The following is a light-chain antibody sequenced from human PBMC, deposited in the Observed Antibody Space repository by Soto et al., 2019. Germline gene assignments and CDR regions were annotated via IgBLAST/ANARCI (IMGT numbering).Light chain of an antibody. V-gene: IGLV2-14*03. Sequence: QSMLTQHASVAGSPGQSMTISCTGSSSDVGGYHYVSWYQQHPGKAPKLIIYQVSHRPSGVSDRFSGSKSGNTASLTISGLQGEDEATYYCSSFTSTHTYCFGTGTNVTVL. CDR3: SSFTSTHTYC. CDR2: QVS. J-gene: IGLJ1*01. CDR1: SSDVGGYHY.